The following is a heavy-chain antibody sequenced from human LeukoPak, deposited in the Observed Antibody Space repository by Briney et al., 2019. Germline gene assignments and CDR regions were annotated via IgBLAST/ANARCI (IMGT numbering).Heavy chain of an antibody. J-gene: IGHJ3*02. D-gene: IGHD6-19*01. CDR3: AKTRSSGWTRDAFDI. CDR1: GFTFSSYG. Sequence: GGTLRLSCAASGFTFSSYGMSWVRQAPGKGLEWVSAISGSGGSTYYADSVKGRFTISRDNSKNTLYLQMNSLRAEDTAVYYCAKTRSSGWTRDAFDIWGRGTMVTVSS. CDR2: ISGSGGST. V-gene: IGHV3-23*01.